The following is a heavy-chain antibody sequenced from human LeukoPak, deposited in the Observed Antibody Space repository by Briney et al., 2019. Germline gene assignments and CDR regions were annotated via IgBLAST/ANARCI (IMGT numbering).Heavy chain of an antibody. CDR1: GFTFSNYA. J-gene: IGHJ3*02. CDR2: ISGSGSST. Sequence: PGGSLRLSCAASGFTFSNYAMSWVRRAPGKGLEWVSAISGSGSSTYYADSVKGRFTISRDNSKNTLYLQMNSLRAEDTAVYYCAKGSFADPFDIWGQGIMVTVSS. V-gene: IGHV3-23*01. D-gene: IGHD3-10*01. CDR3: AKGSFADPFDI.